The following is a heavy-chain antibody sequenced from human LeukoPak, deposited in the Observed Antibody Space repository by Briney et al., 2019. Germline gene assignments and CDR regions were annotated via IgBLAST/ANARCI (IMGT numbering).Heavy chain of an antibody. CDR1: GESFRDYY. CDR3: ARRRDWNDVLDS. V-gene: IGHV4-34*01. D-gene: IGHD1-1*01. Sequence: SETLSLTCAVYGESFRDYYWSWIRQPPEKGLEWIGQISHDGNTNYNPSLKSRVTLSTDTSKNQFSLRLTSVTTADTAIYYCARRRDWNDVLDSWGQGTPVTVSS. J-gene: IGHJ4*02. CDR2: ISHDGNT.